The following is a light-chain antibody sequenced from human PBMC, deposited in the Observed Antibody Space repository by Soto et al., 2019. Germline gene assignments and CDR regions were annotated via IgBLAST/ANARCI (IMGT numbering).Light chain of an antibody. V-gene: IGLV2-14*03. CDR3: VSFTTSRSYV. CDR1: SSDIGGSDH. J-gene: IGLJ1*01. CDR2: DVA. Sequence: QSVLTQPASVSDSPGQSITISCTGTSSDIGGSDHVSWYRQYPGEAPKLIIYDVANRPSGVSHRFSGSKSGNTASLIISGLQREDEADYYCVSFTTSRSYVLGTGTKLTVL.